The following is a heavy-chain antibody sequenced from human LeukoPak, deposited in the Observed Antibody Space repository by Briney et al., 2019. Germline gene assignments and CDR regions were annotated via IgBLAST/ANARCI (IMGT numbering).Heavy chain of an antibody. D-gene: IGHD3-22*01. CDR1: GFTFSSYS. Sequence: GGSLRLSCAASGFTFSSYSMNWVRQAPGKGLEWVSSISSRSSYIYYADSVKGRFTISRDNAKNSLYLQMNSLRAEDTAVYYCASTPDPYDSSGSDYWGQGTLVTVSS. CDR3: ASTPDPYDSSGSDY. CDR2: ISSRSSYI. V-gene: IGHV3-21*01. J-gene: IGHJ4*02.